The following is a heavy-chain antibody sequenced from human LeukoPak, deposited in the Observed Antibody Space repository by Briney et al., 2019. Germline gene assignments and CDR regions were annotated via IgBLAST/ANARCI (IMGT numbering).Heavy chain of an antibody. J-gene: IGHJ4*02. CDR1: GGSISSSSYY. D-gene: IGHD2-2*01. V-gene: IGHV4-39*01. CDR3: ARVPRVRIVVVPASRSYFDY. CDR2: IYYSGST. Sequence: SETLSLTCTVSGGSISSSSYYWGWTRQPPGKGVEWIGSIYYSGSTYYNPSLKSPVTISVDTSKNQFSLKRSSVTAADTAVYYCARVPRVRIVVVPASRSYFDYWGRGTLVTVSS.